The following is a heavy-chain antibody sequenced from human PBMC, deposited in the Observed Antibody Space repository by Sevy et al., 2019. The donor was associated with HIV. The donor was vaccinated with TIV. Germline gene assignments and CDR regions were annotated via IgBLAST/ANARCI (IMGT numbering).Heavy chain of an antibody. CDR3: TRSLGITIFRVVTLPDY. CDR2: ISSKAYGGTT. Sequence: GGSLRLSCTASGFTFGDYAMSWFRQAPGKGLEWVGFISSKAYGGTTDYAASVKGRFTISRDDSKSIAYLQMNSLNTEDTAVYHCTRSLGITIFRVVTLPDYWGQGTLVTVSS. J-gene: IGHJ4*02. CDR1: GFTFGDYA. D-gene: IGHD3-3*01. V-gene: IGHV3-49*03.